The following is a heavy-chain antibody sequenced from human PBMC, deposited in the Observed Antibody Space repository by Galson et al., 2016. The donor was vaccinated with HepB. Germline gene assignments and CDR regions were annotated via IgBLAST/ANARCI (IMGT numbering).Heavy chain of an antibody. Sequence: SLRLSCAVSGFSLDRYAMHWVRLVPGKGLEWVSGISLDTDRIGYADSVKGRFIVSRDKARNSVYLQMNSLRAEDTAVYYCARDDFKLARSAGMDVWGQGTMVTVSS. CDR2: ISLDTDRI. D-gene: IGHD3-3*02. J-gene: IGHJ6*02. CDR3: ARDDFKLARSAGMDV. CDR1: GFSLDRYA. V-gene: IGHV3-9*01.